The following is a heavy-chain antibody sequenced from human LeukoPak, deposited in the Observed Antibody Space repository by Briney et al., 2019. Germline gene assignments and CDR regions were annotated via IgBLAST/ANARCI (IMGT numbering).Heavy chain of an antibody. V-gene: IGHV3-30*02. CDR2: IESDGTKE. Sequence: GGPLRFSGEGLGLRFRTYEFHWFGRAQGKGREWVTFIESDGTKEYYADSVKGRFTISRDNSKNTVYVQMNTLRAEDTAVYYCAKEGSGWYYLDYWGQGTVVTVSS. CDR1: GLRFRTYE. J-gene: IGHJ4*02. D-gene: IGHD6-19*01. CDR3: AKEGSGWYYLDY.